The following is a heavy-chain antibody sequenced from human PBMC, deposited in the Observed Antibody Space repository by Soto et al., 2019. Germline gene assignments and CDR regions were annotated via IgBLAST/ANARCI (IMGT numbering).Heavy chain of an antibody. CDR2: INAGNGNT. CDR1: GYTFTSYA. J-gene: IGHJ4*02. V-gene: IGHV1-3*01. CDR3: ARDGCSSTSCYLVSPDYYFDY. Sequence: GASVKVSCKASGYTFTSYAMHWVRQAPGQRLEWMGWINAGNGNTKYSQKFQGRVTITRDTSASTAYMELSSLRSEDTAVYYCARDGCSSTSCYLVSPDYYFDYWGQGTLVTVSS. D-gene: IGHD2-2*01.